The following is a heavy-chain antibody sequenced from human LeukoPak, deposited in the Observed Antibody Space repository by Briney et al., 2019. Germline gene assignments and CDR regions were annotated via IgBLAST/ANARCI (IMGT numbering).Heavy chain of an antibody. CDR1: GFTFSSYA. D-gene: IGHD3-10*01. CDR2: ISNSGGST. V-gene: IGHV3-23*01. J-gene: IGHJ4*02. CDR3: AKRASGSGTSLYDY. Sequence: GGSLRLSCAASGFTFSSYAMSWVRQAPGKGLEWVSVISNSGGSTFYADSVKGRFTISRDNSKNTLYLQMNSLRAEDTAVYYCAKRASGSGTSLYDYWGQGTLVTVPS.